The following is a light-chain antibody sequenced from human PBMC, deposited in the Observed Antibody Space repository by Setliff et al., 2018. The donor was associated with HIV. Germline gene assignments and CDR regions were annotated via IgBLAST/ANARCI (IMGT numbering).Light chain of an antibody. CDR1: KSNIGASFD. J-gene: IGLJ1*01. CDR3: QSYDKSMSGYV. V-gene: IGLV1-40*01. CDR2: ADS. Sequence: QSVLTQPPSVSGAPGQRVTISCTGSKSNIGASFDVHWYQHSPGAAPKLLIYADSSRASGVPDRFSASRSGASASLAITGLQAEDEADYYCQSYDKSMSGYVLGSGTKVTVL.